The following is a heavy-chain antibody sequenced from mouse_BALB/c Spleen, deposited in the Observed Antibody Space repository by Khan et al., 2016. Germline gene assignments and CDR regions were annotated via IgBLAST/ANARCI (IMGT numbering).Heavy chain of an antibody. CDR1: GYAFTSYN. J-gene: IGHJ3*01. V-gene: IGHV1S135*01. Sequence: VQLQQPGPELVKPGASVKVFCKASGYAFTSYNMYWVKQSHGKSLEWIGYIDPYNGGTSYNQKFKGKATLTVDKSSSTAYMHLHSLTSEDSAVYYCASGYDLAWVAYWGQGTLVTVSA. CDR2: IDPYNGGT. D-gene: IGHD2-2*01. CDR3: ASGYDLAWVAY.